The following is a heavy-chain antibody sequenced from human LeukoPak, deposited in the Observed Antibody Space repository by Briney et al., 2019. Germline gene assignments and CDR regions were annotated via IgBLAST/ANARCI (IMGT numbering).Heavy chain of an antibody. Sequence: HSGGSLRLSCAASAFTFSAYAMHWVRQAPVKGLEWVAVISYDESKTFYADSVKGRFTISRDNSKNTLYLQMNSLRAEDTAVYYCARGDVIGDYDEYFDYWGQGTLVTVSS. CDR2: ISYDESKT. D-gene: IGHD4-17*01. CDR1: AFTFSAYA. CDR3: ARGDVIGDYDEYFDY. V-gene: IGHV3-30*04. J-gene: IGHJ4*02.